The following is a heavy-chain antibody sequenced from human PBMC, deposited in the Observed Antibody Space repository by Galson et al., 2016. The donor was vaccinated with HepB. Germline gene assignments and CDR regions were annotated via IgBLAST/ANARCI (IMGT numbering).Heavy chain of an antibody. CDR1: EFPLSDYS. V-gene: IGHV3-11*04. CDR2: IGPGGDPT. J-gene: IGHJ4*02. Sequence: SLRLSCAASEFPLSDYSMSWIRQAPGKGLEFVSYIGPGGDPTYYADSVKGRFTVSRDNAKNSLYLQMNSLRAEDTAVYYCARDRVGSSYYMDPFDYWGQGTLVTVSS. CDR3: ARDRVGSSYYMDPFDY. D-gene: IGHD1-26*01.